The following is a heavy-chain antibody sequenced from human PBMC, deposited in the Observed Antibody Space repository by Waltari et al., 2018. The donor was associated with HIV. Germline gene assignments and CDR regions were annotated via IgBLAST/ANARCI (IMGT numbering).Heavy chain of an antibody. J-gene: IGHJ3*02. V-gene: IGHV1-46*01. CDR1: GYTFVHYF. Sequence: QLVQSGAEVRKPGPSVTVSCEASGYTFVHYFLPWVRQAPGQGLEWMGVVMPSDGATRDAHKCSVGVSLTTNMSADGVFMELSGLIPGDTAVYFCARAAKTWVQLTSSGGFDIWGQGTTVIVSS. D-gene: IGHD3-10*01. CDR3: ARAAKTWVQLTSSGGFDI. CDR2: VMPSDGAT.